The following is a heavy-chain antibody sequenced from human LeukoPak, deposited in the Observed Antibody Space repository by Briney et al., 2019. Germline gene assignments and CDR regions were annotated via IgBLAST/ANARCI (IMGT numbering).Heavy chain of an antibody. CDR2: IGTSSSYT. CDR1: GFSFSDYY. D-gene: IGHD1-7*01. CDR3: ASSLKSRTNWFDP. V-gene: IGHV3-11*06. Sequence: PGGSLRLSCAASGFSFSDYYMSWIRQAPGKGLEWVSDIGTSSSYTNYADSVKGRFTISRDNAKNSLYLQMNSLRAKDTAVYYCASSLKSRTNWFDPWGQGTLVTVSS. J-gene: IGHJ5*02.